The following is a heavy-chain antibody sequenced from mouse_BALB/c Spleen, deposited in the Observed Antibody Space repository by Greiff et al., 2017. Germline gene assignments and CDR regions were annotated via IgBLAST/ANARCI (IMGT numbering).Heavy chain of an antibody. CDR2: ISSGSSTI. Sequence: EVQRVESGGGLVQPGGSRKLSCAASGFTFSSFGMHWVRQAPEKGLEWVAYISSGSSTIYYADTVKGRFTISRDNPKNTLFLQMTSLRSEDTAMYYCARSLGLGAMDYWGQGTSVTVSS. V-gene: IGHV5-17*02. CDR1: GFTFSSFG. J-gene: IGHJ4*01. CDR3: ARSLGLGAMDY. D-gene: IGHD4-1*01.